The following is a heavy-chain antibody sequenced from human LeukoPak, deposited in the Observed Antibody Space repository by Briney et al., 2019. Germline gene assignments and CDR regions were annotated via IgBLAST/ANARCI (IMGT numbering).Heavy chain of an antibody. V-gene: IGHV5-51*01. D-gene: IGHD6-6*01. Sequence: GESLQISCKGSGYSLTSYWIGWVRQMPGKGLEWMGIIYPGDSDTRYSPSFQGQVTISADKSISTAYLQWSSLKASDTAMYYCARRLAAPRSIVGFDYWGQGTLVTVSS. CDR3: ARRLAAPRSIVGFDY. J-gene: IGHJ4*02. CDR1: GYSLTSYW. CDR2: IYPGDSDT.